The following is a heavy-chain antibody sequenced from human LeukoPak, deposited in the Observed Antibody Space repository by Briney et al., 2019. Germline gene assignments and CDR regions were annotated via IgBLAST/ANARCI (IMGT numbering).Heavy chain of an antibody. J-gene: IGHJ5*02. Sequence: PSETLSLTCAVYGGSFSGYYWSWIRQPPGKGLEWIGEINHSGSTNYNPSLKSRVAISVDTSKSQFSLKLSSVTAADTAVYYCARGKWFDPWGQGTLVTVSS. V-gene: IGHV4-34*01. CDR3: ARGKWFDP. CDR1: GGSFSGYY. CDR2: INHSGST.